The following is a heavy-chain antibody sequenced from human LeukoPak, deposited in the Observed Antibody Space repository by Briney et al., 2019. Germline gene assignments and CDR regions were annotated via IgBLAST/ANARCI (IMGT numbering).Heavy chain of an antibody. CDR3: ARVRLTCSGGSCYSAYYDY. D-gene: IGHD2-15*01. J-gene: IGHJ4*02. V-gene: IGHV1-46*01. CDR1: GYTFTSYY. CDR2: INPSGGST. Sequence: ASVKVSCVASGYTFTSYYMHWVRQAPGQGLEWMGIINPSGGSTSYAQKFQGRVTMTRDTSTSTVYMELSSLRSEDTAVYYCARVRLTCSGGSCYSAYYDYWGQGTLVTVSS.